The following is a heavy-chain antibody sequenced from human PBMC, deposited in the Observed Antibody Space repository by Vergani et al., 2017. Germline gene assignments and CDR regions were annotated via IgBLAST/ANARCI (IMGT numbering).Heavy chain of an antibody. J-gene: IGHJ2*01. CDR3: ARGQLVGYFDL. CDR2: INHSGST. CDR1: GGSISSSSYY. V-gene: IGHV4-39*07. Sequence: QLQLQESGPGLVKPSETLSLTCTVSGGSISSSSYYWSWIRQPPGKGLEWIGEINHSGSTNYNPSLKSRVTISVDTSRNQFSLKLSSVTAADTAVYYCARGQLVGYFDLWGRGTLVTVSS. D-gene: IGHD6-6*01.